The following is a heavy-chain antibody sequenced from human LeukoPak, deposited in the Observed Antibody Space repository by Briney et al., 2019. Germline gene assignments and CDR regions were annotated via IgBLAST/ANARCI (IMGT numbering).Heavy chain of an antibody. J-gene: IGHJ4*02. CDR1: GFTFSSYA. CDR2: ISGSGGST. D-gene: IGHD3-22*01. V-gene: IGHV3-23*01. CDR3: AKVPTYYYDSSGSFDY. Sequence: PGGSLRLSCAASGFTFSSYAVSWVRQAPGKGLEWVSAISGSGGSTYYADSVKGRFTISRDNSKNTLYLQMNSLRAEDTAVYYCAKVPTYYYDSSGSFDYWGQGTLVTVSS.